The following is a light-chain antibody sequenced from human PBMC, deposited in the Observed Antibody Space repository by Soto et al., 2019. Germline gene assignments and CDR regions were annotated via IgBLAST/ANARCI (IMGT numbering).Light chain of an antibody. V-gene: IGKV3-15*01. CDR3: QQYNDWPPA. J-gene: IGKJ4*01. CDR2: GAS. Sequence: ETLMTQSPSTLALSAGERATLSCGASQSVSRKVVWYQQKPGQAPRFLIYGASTRATGIPARFSGSGSGTEFTLTIDSLPSEDVEVYYCQQYNDWPPAFGGGTKVDIK. CDR1: QSVSRK.